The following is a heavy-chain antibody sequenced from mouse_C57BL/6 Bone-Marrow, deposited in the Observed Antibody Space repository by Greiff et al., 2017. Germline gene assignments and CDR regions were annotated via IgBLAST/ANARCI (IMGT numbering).Heavy chain of an antibody. J-gene: IGHJ2*01. CDR3: TPSSSDFDY. Sequence: VKLMESGAELVRPGASVTLSCKASGYTFTDYEMHWVKQTPVHGLEWIGAIDPETGGTAYNQKFKGKAILTADKSSSTAYMELRSRTSEDSAVYYCTPSSSDFDYWGQGTTLTVSS. D-gene: IGHD1-1*01. CDR1: GYTFTDYE. V-gene: IGHV1-15*01. CDR2: IDPETGGT.